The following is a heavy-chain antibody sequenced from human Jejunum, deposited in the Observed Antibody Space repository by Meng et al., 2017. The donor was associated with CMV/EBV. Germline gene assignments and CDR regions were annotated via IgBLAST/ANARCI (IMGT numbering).Heavy chain of an antibody. J-gene: IGHJ6*02. Sequence: YAISWVRQAPGQGLEWMGRIIPVLKKPTYAQKFQDRVTITVEKSTDTSTTTAYLELRSLRSEDTAVYYCGRLNSLPDYAMDVWGQGTTVTVSS. V-gene: IGHV1-69*04. D-gene: IGHD4-11*01. CDR1: YA. CDR3: GRLNSLPDYAMDV. CDR2: IIPVLKKP.